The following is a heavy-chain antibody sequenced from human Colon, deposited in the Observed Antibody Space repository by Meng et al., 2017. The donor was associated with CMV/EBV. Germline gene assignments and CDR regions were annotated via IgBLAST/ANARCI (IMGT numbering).Heavy chain of an antibody. V-gene: IGHV3-30*04. CDR2: ISFDGNKE. J-gene: IGHJ4*02. Sequence: GGSLRLSCAASGFTYSMHWVRQAPGKGLEWVVLISFDGNKEYYTDSVKGRFTISRDDSKNTLYLQMNSLRPEDTAIYYCARGGTSTNNAYFDSWGQGALVTVSS. D-gene: IGHD1/OR15-1a*01. CDR1: GFTYS. CDR3: ARGGTSTNNAYFDS.